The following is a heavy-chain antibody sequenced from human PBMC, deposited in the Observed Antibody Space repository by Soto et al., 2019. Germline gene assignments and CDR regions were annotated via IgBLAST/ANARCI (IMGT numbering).Heavy chain of an antibody. D-gene: IGHD1-1*01. J-gene: IGHJ4*02. CDR2: IQYSGNT. V-gene: IGHV4-31*03. CDR1: GGSISGGSYF. CDR3: ARGVSKMSPAYNQRPPYYFDY. Sequence: PSETLFLTCTVSGGSISGGSYFWSWIRQHPGKGLEWIGYIQYSGNTYYNPSLKSRVAISVDTSKNQFSLSLRSVTAADTAVFYCARGVSKMSPAYNQRPPYYFDYWGQGTLVTVSS.